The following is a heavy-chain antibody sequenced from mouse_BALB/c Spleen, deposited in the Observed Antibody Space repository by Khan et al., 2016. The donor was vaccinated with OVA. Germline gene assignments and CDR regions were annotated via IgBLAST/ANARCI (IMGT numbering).Heavy chain of an antibody. Sequence: DVKLVESGGDFVRPGGSLKLSCAASGFTFSTYGMSWVRQTPDKRLEWVATINTGGAYTYYPDSVKGRFTISRDNAKNTLYLQLSSLKSEDTAIXYCARLAYYYNSEGFAYWGQGTLVTVSA. CDR3: ARLAYYYNSEGFAY. CDR1: GFTFSTYG. D-gene: IGHD1-1*01. V-gene: IGHV5-6*02. CDR2: INTGGAYT. J-gene: IGHJ3*01.